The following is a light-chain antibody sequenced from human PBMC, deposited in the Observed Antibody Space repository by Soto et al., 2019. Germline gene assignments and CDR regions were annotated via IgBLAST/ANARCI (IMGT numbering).Light chain of an antibody. CDR3: QHYNIYPLT. CDR2: AAS. J-gene: IGKJ4*01. V-gene: IGKV1D-16*01. CDR1: QDINSY. Sequence: DVQMTQSPSSLSASVGDRVTITCRASQDINSYLAWYQQKPGNAPKSLIYAASSLQTGVPSRFIGSESGTDFTLTISNLQPEDSATYYCQHYNIYPLTFGGGTKVEIK.